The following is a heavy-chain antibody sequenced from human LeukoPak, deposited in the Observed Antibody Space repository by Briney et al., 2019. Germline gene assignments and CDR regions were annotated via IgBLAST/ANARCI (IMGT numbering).Heavy chain of an antibody. CDR3: ARLIPFSGWLYYFDF. V-gene: IGHV4-39*01. Sequence: PSETLSLTCTVSGVSITSTNYYWGWIRRAPGKGLEWIGSIYYSGATFDNPPLRSRVPISVDTSKPQFSLKLSSVAAADPPVCYCARLIPFSGWLYYFDFWGQGTLVTVSS. CDR1: GVSITSTNYY. CDR2: IYYSGAT. D-gene: IGHD6-19*01. J-gene: IGHJ4*02.